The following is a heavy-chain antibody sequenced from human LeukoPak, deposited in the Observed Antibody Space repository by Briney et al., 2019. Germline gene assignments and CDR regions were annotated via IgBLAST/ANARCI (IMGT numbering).Heavy chain of an antibody. V-gene: IGHV3-53*01. D-gene: IGHD3-22*01. CDR3: ASKTQADSSGYYYNYYYMDV. J-gene: IGHJ6*03. Sequence: PGGSLRLSCAASGFIVSSNYMSWVRQAPGKGLEWVSVIYSGGSTYYADSVKGRFTISRDNSKNTLYLQMNSLRAEDTAVYYCASKTQADSSGYYYNYYYMDVWGKGTTVTVSS. CDR1: GFIVSSNY. CDR2: IYSGGST.